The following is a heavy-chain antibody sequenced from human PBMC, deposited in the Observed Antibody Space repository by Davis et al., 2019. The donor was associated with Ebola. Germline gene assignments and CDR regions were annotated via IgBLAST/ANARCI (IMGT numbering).Heavy chain of an antibody. J-gene: IGHJ4*02. CDR1: GYSFTTHW. CDR2: IYPGDSDT. CDR3: ARRDSSGYFYSDY. Sequence: GESLKISCKGSGYSFTTHWIGWVRQMPGKGLEWMGIIYPGDSDTRYSPSFQGQVTVSADKSISTAYLQWSTLKASDTAMYYCARRDSSGYFYSDYWGQGTLVTVSS. V-gene: IGHV5-51*01. D-gene: IGHD3-22*01.